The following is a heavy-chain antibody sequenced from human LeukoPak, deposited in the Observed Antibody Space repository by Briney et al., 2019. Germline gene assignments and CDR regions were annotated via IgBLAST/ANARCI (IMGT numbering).Heavy chain of an antibody. CDR1: GFTFSSYA. V-gene: IGHV3-23*01. Sequence: GGSLRLSCAASGFTFSSYAMSWVRQAPGKGLEWVSGISGSGGSTYYADSVKGRFTISRDNSKSTLYVQMNSLRAEDTAVYYCAKSTSFYLDSWGQGTLVTVSS. CDR3: AKSTSFYLDS. J-gene: IGHJ4*02. CDR2: ISGSGGST.